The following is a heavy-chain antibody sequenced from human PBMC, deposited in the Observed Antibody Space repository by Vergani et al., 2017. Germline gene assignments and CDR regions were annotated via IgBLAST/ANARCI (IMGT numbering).Heavy chain of an antibody. CDR1: GFTFSSYW. CDR3: ARGESIVVVTVNGFDP. J-gene: IGHJ5*02. D-gene: IGHD3-22*01. Sequence: EVQLVESGGGLVQPGGSLRLSCAASGFTFSSYWMHWVRQAPGKGLVWVSRINSDGSSTSYADSVKGRFTISRDNAKNTLYLQMNSLSAEDTAVYYCARGESIVVVTVNGFDPWGQGTLVTVSS. V-gene: IGHV3-74*01. CDR2: INSDGSST.